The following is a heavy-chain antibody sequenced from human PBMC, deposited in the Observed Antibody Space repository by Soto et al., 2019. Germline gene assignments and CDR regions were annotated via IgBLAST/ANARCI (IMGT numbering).Heavy chain of an antibody. D-gene: IGHD2-21*01. J-gene: IGHJ4*02. CDR2: INTGDGDA. Sequence: AASVPISCKTSGYVFTSFAIHCMRQTAGQGPEWRGRINTGDGDAKYSEKFQDRVTITRDTSATIAYMGLSSLRSEDTAVYYCARSKTIVMPGFDHWGQGTLVTVSS. CDR3: ARSKTIVMPGFDH. CDR1: GYVFTSFA. V-gene: IGHV1-3*04.